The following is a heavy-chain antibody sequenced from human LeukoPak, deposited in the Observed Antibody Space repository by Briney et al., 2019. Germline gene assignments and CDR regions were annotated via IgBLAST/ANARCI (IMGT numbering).Heavy chain of an antibody. Sequence: GSLRLSCAASGFTFSSYAMSWVRQAPGKGLEWVSAISGSGGSTYYADSVKGRFTISRDNSKNTLYLQMNSLRAEDTAVYYCAKYAVDYSNYVRPRYYFDYWGQGTLVTVSS. CDR2: ISGSGGST. J-gene: IGHJ4*02. V-gene: IGHV3-23*01. CDR3: AKYAVDYSNYVRPRYYFDY. CDR1: GFTFSSYA. D-gene: IGHD4-11*01.